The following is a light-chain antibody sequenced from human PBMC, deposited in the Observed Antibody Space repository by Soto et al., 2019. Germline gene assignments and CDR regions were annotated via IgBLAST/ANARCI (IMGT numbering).Light chain of an antibody. V-gene: IGKV3-11*01. CDR3: QQRSNWYT. CDR1: QSVSRY. CDR2: DAS. Sequence: EIVLTQSPATLSLSPGERATLSCRASQSVSRYLAWYQQKPGQAPRLLIYDASNRATGIPARFSGSGSGTDLTLTISSLEPEDFAFYYCQQRSNWYTFGQGTKLEIK. J-gene: IGKJ2*01.